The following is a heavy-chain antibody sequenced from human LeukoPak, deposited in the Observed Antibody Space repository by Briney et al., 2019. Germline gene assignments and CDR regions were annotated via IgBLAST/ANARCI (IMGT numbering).Heavy chain of an antibody. CDR3: ARGLAYYYDSSAYFLDY. V-gene: IGHV3-30*04. D-gene: IGHD3-22*01. Sequence: GGSLRLSCAASGFTFRSYTMHWVRQAPGKGLEWVAVISYDGSNKYYADSVKGRITISRDNTKNTVYLQMNSLRAEDTAVYYCARGLAYYYDSSAYFLDYWGQGTLVTVSS. J-gene: IGHJ4*02. CDR1: GFTFRSYT. CDR2: ISYDGSNK.